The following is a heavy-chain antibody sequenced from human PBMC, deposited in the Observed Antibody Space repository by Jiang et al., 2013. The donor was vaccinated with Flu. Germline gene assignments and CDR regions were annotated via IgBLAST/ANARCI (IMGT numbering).Heavy chain of an antibody. CDR3: VRHALGGSGWHYFDE. CDR1: GYPFSDYW. CDR2: VDPRSSYT. D-gene: IGHD6-19*01. Sequence: VQLVESGAEVKKPGESLRISCKGSGYPFSDYWITWVRQMAPGKAWSGWGRVDPRSSYTANSPSFQGHVTISADKSISTAYLQWSSLKASDTAIYYCVRHALGGSGWHYFDELGPGNPGHRLL. V-gene: IGHV5-10-1*01. J-gene: IGHJ4*02.